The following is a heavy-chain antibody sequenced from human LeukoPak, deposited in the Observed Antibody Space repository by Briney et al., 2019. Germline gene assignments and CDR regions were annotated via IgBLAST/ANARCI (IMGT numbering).Heavy chain of an antibody. V-gene: IGHV3-53*01. J-gene: IGHJ4*02. Sequence: GGSLRLSCAASGSTVSNDHMSWVRQAPGKGLEWVSVIHAGGTTAYADSVKGRFTISRDTSKNTLYLHMNSLRAEDTAKYYCARVWELSFDHWGQGPLVTVSS. CDR3: ARVWELSFDH. CDR2: IHAGGTT. D-gene: IGHD3-16*02. CDR1: GSTVSNDH.